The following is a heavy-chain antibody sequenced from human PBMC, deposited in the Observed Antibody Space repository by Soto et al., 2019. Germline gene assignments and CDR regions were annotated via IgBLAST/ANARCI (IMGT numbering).Heavy chain of an antibody. CDR3: AAGLKRITMIVVVLDV. CDR2: IVVGSGNT. D-gene: IGHD3-22*01. Sequence: SVKVSCKASGFTFTSSAVQWVRQARGQRLEWIGWIVVGSGNTNYAQKFQERVTITRDMSTSTAYMELSSLRSEDTAVYYCAAGLKRITMIVVVLDVWGQGTTVTSP. CDR1: GFTFTSSA. J-gene: IGHJ6*02. V-gene: IGHV1-58*01.